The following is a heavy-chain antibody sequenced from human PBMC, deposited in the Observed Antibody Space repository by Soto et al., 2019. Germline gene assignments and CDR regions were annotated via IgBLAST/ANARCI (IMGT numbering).Heavy chain of an antibody. CDR1: GFTFSSYW. Sequence: GGSLRLSCAASGFTFSSYWMSWVRQAPGKGLEWVANIKQDGSEKYYVDSVKGRFTISRDNAKNSLYLQMNSLRAEGTALYHCARTCSGGSCPLETWGKGTTVTVSS. CDR3: ARTCSGGSCPLET. J-gene: IGHJ6*04. CDR2: IKQDGSEK. V-gene: IGHV3-7*03. D-gene: IGHD2-15*01.